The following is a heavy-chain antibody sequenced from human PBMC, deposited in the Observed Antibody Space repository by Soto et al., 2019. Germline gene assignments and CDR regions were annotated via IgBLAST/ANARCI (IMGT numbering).Heavy chain of an antibody. CDR3: ATSFWFGTQPEI. Sequence: QVHLEQWGAGLLKPSETLSLSCGVSGGSFSENYWTWFRQPPGKGLEWIGEISPSGTTKYVPSLKSRVTISQDTSKNQFSLKVTSVTAAATAVYFCATSFWFGTQPEIWGQGTLVTVSS. CDR1: GGSFSENY. D-gene: IGHD3-10*01. J-gene: IGHJ1*01. V-gene: IGHV4-34*01. CDR2: ISPSGTT.